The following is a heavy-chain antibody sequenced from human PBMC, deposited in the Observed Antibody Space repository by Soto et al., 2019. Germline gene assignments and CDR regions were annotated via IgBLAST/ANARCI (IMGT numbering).Heavy chain of an antibody. CDR2: IYPGDSDT. Sequence: RESLKISCKGPGYSFTSYWIGWVRQMPGKGLEWMGIIYPGDSDTRYSPSFQGQVTISADKSISTAYLQWSSLKASDTAMYYCARSNGDYDYGMDVWGQGTTVTVSS. V-gene: IGHV5-51*01. CDR3: ARSNGDYDYGMDV. J-gene: IGHJ6*02. D-gene: IGHD4-17*01. CDR1: GYSFTSYW.